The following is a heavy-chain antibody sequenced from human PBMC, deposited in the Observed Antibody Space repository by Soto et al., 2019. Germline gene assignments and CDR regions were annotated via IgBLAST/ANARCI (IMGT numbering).Heavy chain of an antibody. V-gene: IGHV1-69*01. CDR3: ARGDSPYVWFNEF. Sequence: QEPLVQSGAEVKKPGSSVKVSCKDPGGLFSSYAISWVRQAPGQGLEWMGGIIPVFGTPYYAQKFQGRVTITADESTNTAYMELSSLRSEDTAMYYCARGDSPYVWFNEFWGQGSLVTVSS. D-gene: IGHD3-16*01. J-gene: IGHJ4*02. CDR1: GGLFSSYA. CDR2: IIPVFGTP.